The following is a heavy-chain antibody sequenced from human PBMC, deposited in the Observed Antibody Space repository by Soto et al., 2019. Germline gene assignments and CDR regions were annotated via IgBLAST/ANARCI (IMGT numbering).Heavy chain of an antibody. V-gene: IGHV4-39*01. CDR1: GGSISSTSYY. J-gene: IGHJ4*02. D-gene: IGHD6-19*01. CDR3: ARQVVDGTVAGTGSFDY. Sequence: SETLSLTCAVSGGSISSTSYYWVWIRQPPGKGLEWIGSFYYSGSTYYNPSLKSRVTISVDTSENQFSLKLSSVTAADTAVYYCARQVVDGTVAGTGSFDYWGQGTLVTVSS. CDR2: FYYSGST.